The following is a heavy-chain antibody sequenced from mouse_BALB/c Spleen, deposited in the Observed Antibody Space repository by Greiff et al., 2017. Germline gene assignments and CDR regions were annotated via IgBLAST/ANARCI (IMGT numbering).Heavy chain of an antibody. Sequence: EVQLQQSGPGLVKPSQSLSLTCTVTGYSITSDYAWNWIRQFPGNKLEWMGYISYSGSTSYNPSLKSRISITRDTSKNQFFLQLNSVTTEDTATYYCAKREGKGFAYWGQGTLVTVSA. D-gene: IGHD1-3*01. CDR2: ISYSGST. CDR1: GYSITSDYA. V-gene: IGHV3-2*02. J-gene: IGHJ3*01. CDR3: AKREGKGFAY.